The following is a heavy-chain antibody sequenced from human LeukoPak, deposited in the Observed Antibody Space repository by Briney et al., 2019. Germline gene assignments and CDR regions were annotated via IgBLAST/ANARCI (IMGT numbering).Heavy chain of an antibody. CDR1: GFDFSHHY. V-gene: IGHV3-7*03. CDR2: ISPDGGVS. D-gene: IGHD1-1*01. CDR3: AKEEFWRFDF. Sequence: GGSLRLSCAASGFDFSHHYMTWVRQAPGKGPEWVAKISPDGGVSQYVDSVKGRFTISRDNSKNSLSLHMSSLRVEDTALYFCAKEEFWRFDFWGQGTLVTVS. J-gene: IGHJ4*02.